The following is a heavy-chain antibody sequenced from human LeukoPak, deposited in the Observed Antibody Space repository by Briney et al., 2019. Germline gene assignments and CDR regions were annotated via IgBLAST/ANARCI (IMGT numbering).Heavy chain of an antibody. CDR3: ARGGTYDI. J-gene: IGHJ3*02. CDR1: GFTFSIYW. V-gene: IGHV3-7*01. CDR2: MKQDGSQK. Sequence: GGSLRLSCAASGFTFSIYWMTWFRQAPGKGLEWVANMKQDGSQKNYVDSVKGRFTISRDNAKKSLYLQMNSLRGEDTAVYYCARGGTYDIWGQGTRVTVSS.